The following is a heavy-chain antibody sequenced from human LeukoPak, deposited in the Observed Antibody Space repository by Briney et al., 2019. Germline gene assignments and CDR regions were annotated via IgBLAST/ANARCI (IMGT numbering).Heavy chain of an antibody. CDR1: GFTFSSYW. D-gene: IGHD6-19*01. CDR3: ARTPAIAVAGTHFDY. CDR2: IKQDGSEK. J-gene: IGHJ4*02. V-gene: IGHV3-7*01. Sequence: GGSLRLSCAASGFTFSSYWMSWVRQAPGKGLEWVANIKQDGSEKYYVDSVKGRFTISRDNAKNSLYLQMNSLRAEDTAVYYCARTPAIAVAGTHFDYWGQGTLVTVSS.